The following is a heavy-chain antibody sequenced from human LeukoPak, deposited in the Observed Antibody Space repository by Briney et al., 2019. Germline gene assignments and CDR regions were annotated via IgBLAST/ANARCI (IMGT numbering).Heavy chain of an antibody. D-gene: IGHD1-1*01. CDR1: GGSISSSSYY. J-gene: IGHJ6*03. CDR2: IYYSGST. Sequence: SETLSLTCTVSGGSISSSSYYWSWIRQPPGTGLEWIGYIYYSGSTNYNPSLKSRVTISVDTSKNQFSLKLSSVTAADTALYYCARAGDYYYSYMDVWGKGTTVTVSS. V-gene: IGHV4-61*01. CDR3: ARAGDYYYSYMDV.